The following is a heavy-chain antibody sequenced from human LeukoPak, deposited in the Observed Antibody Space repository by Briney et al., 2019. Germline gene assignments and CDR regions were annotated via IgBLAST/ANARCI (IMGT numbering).Heavy chain of an antibody. CDR2: ISSESNSYAT. D-gene: IGHD7-27*01. V-gene: IGHV3-73*01. CDR1: GFTFSGSA. CDR3: SKAWGFDF. Sequence: GGSLRLSCVASGFTFSGSAMHWVRQASGKGLEWVGRISSESNSYATEYAASVEGRFTISRDDSKYTAYLQMNSLRTEDTAVYYCSKAWGFDFWGQGTLVTVSS. J-gene: IGHJ4*02.